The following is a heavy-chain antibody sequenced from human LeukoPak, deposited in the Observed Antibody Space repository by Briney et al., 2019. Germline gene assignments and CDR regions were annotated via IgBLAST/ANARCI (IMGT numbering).Heavy chain of an antibody. CDR2: INHDGSEK. CDR3: GRRGSLSDY. J-gene: IGHJ4*02. Sequence: PGGSLRLSCAASGFSFSDYWMSWVRQAPGKGPEWVANINHDGSEKHYVDSVKGRFTISRDNAKNSLSLQMTSLRDVDTALYYCGRRGSLSDYWGQGSLVSVSS. D-gene: IGHD3-10*01. V-gene: IGHV3-7*01. CDR1: GFSFSDYW.